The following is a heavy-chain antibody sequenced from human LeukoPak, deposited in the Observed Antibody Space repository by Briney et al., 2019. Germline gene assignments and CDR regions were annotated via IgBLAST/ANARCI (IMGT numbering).Heavy chain of an antibody. CDR1: GGTFSSYA. V-gene: IGHV1-69*13. CDR3: PRVVPGGDYYDSSGYCPTCFDY. D-gene: IGHD3-22*01. Sequence: SVKVSCKASGGTFSSYAISWVRQAPGQGLEWMGGIIPIFGTANYAQKFQGRVTITADESTSTAYMELTRLRSEDTAVYYCPRVVPGGDYYDSSGYCPTCFDYWGQGTLVTVSS. CDR2: IIPIFGTA. J-gene: IGHJ4*02.